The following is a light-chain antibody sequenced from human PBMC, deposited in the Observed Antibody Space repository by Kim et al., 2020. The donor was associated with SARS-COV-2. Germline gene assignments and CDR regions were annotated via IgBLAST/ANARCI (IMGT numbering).Light chain of an antibody. CDR3: QQYSNWPALT. CDR2: AAS. Sequence: VSPGERASLSCRASQSVSNKVAWYQQKPGQAPRLLMFAASTRATGIPARFSGSGSGTEFTLTISSLQSEDFAVYYCQQYSNWPALTFGGGTKLEIK. CDR1: QSVSNK. J-gene: IGKJ4*01. V-gene: IGKV3-15*01.